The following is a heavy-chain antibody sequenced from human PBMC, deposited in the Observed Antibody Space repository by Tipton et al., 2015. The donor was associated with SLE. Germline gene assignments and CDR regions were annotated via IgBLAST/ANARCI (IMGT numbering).Heavy chain of an antibody. CDR2: TYYRSKWHN. D-gene: IGHD1-1*01. CDR1: GDSVSSNSAA. Sequence: GLAKPSQTLSLICVISGDSVSSNSAAWNWIRQSPSRGLEWLGRTYYRSKWHNDYVGYVQGRLTINPDTSKNQFSLQLNSVTPEAAAGFCCARAAGNDFAVDIWGQVTVVPVSS. J-gene: IGHJ3*02. CDR3: ARAAGNDFAVDI. V-gene: IGHV6-1*01.